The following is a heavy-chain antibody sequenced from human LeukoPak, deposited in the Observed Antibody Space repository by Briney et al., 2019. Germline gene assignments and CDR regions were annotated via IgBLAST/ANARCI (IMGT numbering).Heavy chain of an antibody. CDR3: ARVKGMVAAAGTPHLDY. CDR2: INHSGST. CDR1: GGSFSGYY. J-gene: IGHJ4*02. D-gene: IGHD6-13*01. V-gene: IGHV4-34*01. Sequence: SETLSLTCAVYGGSFSGYYWSWIRQPPGKGLEWIGEINHSGSTNYNPSLKSRVTISVDRAKTQFSLKLSSVTAADTAVYYCARVKGMVAAAGTPHLDYWGQGTLVTVSS.